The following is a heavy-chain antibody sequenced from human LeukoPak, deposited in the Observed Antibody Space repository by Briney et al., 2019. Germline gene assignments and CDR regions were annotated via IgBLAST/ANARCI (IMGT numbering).Heavy chain of an antibody. CDR2: MNPNSGDT. V-gene: IGHV1-2*02. CDR1: GYTFADYY. CDR3: AKDPFDQMLPENWFDP. J-gene: IGHJ5*02. Sequence: ASVKVSCKASGYTFADYYIHWVRQAPGQGLEWVGWMNPNSGDTNYARSFQGRVTMTRDTSISTAYMELSRLRFDDTAVYYCAKDPFDQMLPENWFDPWGQGTLVTVSS. D-gene: IGHD2-2*01.